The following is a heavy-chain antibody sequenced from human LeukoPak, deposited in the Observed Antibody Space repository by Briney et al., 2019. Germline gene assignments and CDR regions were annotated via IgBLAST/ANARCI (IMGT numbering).Heavy chain of an antibody. Sequence: ASVKVSCKASGYTFTGYYVHWVRQAPGQGLEWMGRINPNSGDTNYAQKFQGRVTMTRDTSISTADMELSRMRSAATAIYYCARQGMWGAFDFWGQGTLVTVSS. CDR1: GYTFTGYY. CDR2: INPNSGDT. J-gene: IGHJ3*01. D-gene: IGHD1-26*01. CDR3: ARQGMWGAFDF. V-gene: IGHV1-2*06.